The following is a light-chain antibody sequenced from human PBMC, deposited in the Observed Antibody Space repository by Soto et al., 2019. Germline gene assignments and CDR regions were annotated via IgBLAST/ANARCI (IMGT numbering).Light chain of an antibody. CDR2: GAS. CDR3: QQNGSSRT. Sequence: EIVLTHSPGTLSLCPGEIATLSCRASQSVSSSYLAWYQQKPGQAPRLLIYGASSRATGIPDRFSGSGSGTDFTLTISRLEPEDFAVYDCQQNGSSRTFGQGTKVDIK. V-gene: IGKV3-20*01. J-gene: IGKJ1*01. CDR1: QSVSSSY.